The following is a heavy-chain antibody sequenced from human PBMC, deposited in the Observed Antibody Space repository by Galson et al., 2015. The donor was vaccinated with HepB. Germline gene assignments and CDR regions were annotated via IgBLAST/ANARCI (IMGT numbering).Heavy chain of an antibody. CDR2: IYWDDDK. CDR3: AHSSYDFWSGSGAFDI. CDR1: GFSLSTSGVG. V-gene: IGHV2-5*02. D-gene: IGHD3-3*01. J-gene: IGHJ3*02. Sequence: ALVKPTQTLTLTCTFSGFSLSTSGVGVGWIRQPPGKALEWLALIYWDDDKRYSPSLKSRLTITKDTSKNQVVLTMTNMDPVDTATYYCAHSSYDFWSGSGAFDIWGQGTMVTVSS.